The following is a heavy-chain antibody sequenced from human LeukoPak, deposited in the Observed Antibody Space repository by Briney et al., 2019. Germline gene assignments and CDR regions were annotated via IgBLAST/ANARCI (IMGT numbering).Heavy chain of an antibody. Sequence: ASVKVSCKASGGTFSSYTINGVRQAPGQGLEWMGGIIPIFGTANYAQKFQGRATITADESTSTAYMELSSLRSEDTAVYYCARGYCSSTSCYAGAFDIWGQGTMVTVSS. CDR1: GGTFSSYT. CDR2: IIPIFGTA. J-gene: IGHJ3*02. CDR3: ARGYCSSTSCYAGAFDI. V-gene: IGHV1-69*13. D-gene: IGHD2-2*01.